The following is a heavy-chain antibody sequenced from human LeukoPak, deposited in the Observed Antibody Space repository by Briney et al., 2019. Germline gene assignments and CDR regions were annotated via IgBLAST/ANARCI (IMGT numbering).Heavy chain of an antibody. V-gene: IGHV4-59*08. J-gene: IGHJ4*02. CDR1: GGSISSYY. CDR3: TRYDSDTAMLDY. CDR2: IYYSGST. D-gene: IGHD3-22*01. Sequence: SETLSLTCTVSGGSISSYYWSWIRQPPGKGLEWIGYIYYSGSTNYNPSLKSRVTISVDTSKKHFSLKLSSVTAADTAVYYCTRYDSDTAMLDYWGQGTLVNVCS.